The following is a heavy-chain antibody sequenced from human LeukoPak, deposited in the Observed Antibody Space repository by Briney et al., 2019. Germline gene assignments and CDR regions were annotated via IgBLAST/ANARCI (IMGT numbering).Heavy chain of an antibody. D-gene: IGHD2-21*02. CDR3: ARDWAPCGGDCPSYGMDV. J-gene: IGHJ6*02. CDR1: GFTFSDYY. Sequence: GGSLRLSCAASGFTFSDYYMSWVRQAPGKGLEWVSYISSSGSTIYYADSVKGRFTISRDNAKNSLYLQMNSLRAEDTAVYYCARDWAPCGGDCPSYGMDVWGQGTTVTVSS. V-gene: IGHV3-11*01. CDR2: ISSSGSTI.